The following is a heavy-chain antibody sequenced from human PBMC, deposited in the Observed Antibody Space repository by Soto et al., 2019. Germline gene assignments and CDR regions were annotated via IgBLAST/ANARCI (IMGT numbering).Heavy chain of an antibody. Sequence: GTLALTCTVSGGSISSSSYYWGWIRQPPGKGLEWIGSIYYSGSTYYNPSLKSRVTISVDTSKNQFSLKLSSVTAADTAVYYCARQRGYDILTGYSNWFDPWGQGTLVTVLL. CDR1: GGSISSSSYY. V-gene: IGHV4-39*01. J-gene: IGHJ5*02. D-gene: IGHD3-9*01. CDR2: IYYSGST. CDR3: ARQRGYDILTGYSNWFDP.